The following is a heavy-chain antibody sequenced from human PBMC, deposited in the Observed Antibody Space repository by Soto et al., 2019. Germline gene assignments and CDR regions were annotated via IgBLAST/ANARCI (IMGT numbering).Heavy chain of an antibody. CDR1: GFTFSSYW. J-gene: IGHJ4*02. CDR2: IKSDGSGT. D-gene: IGHD3-22*01. Sequence: EVQLVESGGGLVQPGESLTLSCAASGFTFSSYWMHWVRQAPGKGLVWASRIKSDGSGTYYADSVKGRLTISRDNGKNTLYLQMNRLRVEDTAGYFCASGDGDRYDGNGYLGRHWGQGTLVTVSS. V-gene: IGHV3-74*01. CDR3: ASGDGDRYDGNGYLGRH.